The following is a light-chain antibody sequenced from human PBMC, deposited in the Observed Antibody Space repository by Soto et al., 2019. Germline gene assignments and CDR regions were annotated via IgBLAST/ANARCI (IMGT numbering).Light chain of an antibody. V-gene: IGKV3-20*01. J-gene: IGKJ1*01. Sequence: EIVMTQSAATLTGSPGERATLSCRASQSVSSNLARYQQKPGQAPRLLIYGASSRATGIPDRFSGSGSGTDFTLTISRLEPEDFAVYYCQQYGSSPTWTFGQGTKVDIK. CDR1: QSVSSN. CDR3: QQYGSSPTWT. CDR2: GAS.